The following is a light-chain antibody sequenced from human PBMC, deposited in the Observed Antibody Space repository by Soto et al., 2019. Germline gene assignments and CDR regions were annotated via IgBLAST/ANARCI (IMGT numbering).Light chain of an antibody. Sequence: QSALTQPASVSGSPGQSITISCTGTSSDVGGYNYVSWYQQHPGKAPKLMIYEVSNRPSGVSNRFSGSKSGNTASLTISGLQAEHEADYYCSSYTSGSTWVFGGGTKVTVL. CDR3: SSYTSGSTWV. CDR2: EVS. V-gene: IGLV2-14*01. J-gene: IGLJ3*02. CDR1: SSDVGGYNY.